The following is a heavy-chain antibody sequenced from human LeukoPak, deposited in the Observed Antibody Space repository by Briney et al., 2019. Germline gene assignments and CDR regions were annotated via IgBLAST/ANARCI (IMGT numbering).Heavy chain of an antibody. D-gene: IGHD5-12*01. CDR2: IRNSTNAI. V-gene: IGHV3-48*04. CDR3: ARAGGHRNGGYDY. Sequence: GGSLRLSCAASGFTFNTYIMNWVRQAPGKGLEWVSYIRNSTNAIYYADSVRGRFTIPRDNAKNSLYLQMNNLRAEDTAVYYCARAGGHRNGGYDYWGQGTLVTVSS. CDR1: GFTFNTYI. J-gene: IGHJ4*02.